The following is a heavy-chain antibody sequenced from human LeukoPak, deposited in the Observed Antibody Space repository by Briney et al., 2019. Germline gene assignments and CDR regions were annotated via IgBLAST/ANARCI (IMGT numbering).Heavy chain of an antibody. Sequence: GGSLRLSCAASGFIFSTYSMNWVRQAPGKGLEWVSSISSSTSYIYYVDSVKGRFTISRDNAKNSLYLQMNSLRPEDTAVYYCARVRYYDSSASWYFDLWGRGTLVTVSS. D-gene: IGHD3-22*01. J-gene: IGHJ2*01. CDR3: ARVRYYDSSASWYFDL. CDR1: GFIFSTYS. V-gene: IGHV3-21*01. CDR2: ISSSTSYI.